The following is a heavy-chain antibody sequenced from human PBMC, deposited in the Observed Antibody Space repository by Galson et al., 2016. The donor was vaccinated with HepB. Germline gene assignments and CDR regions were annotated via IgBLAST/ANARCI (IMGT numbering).Heavy chain of an antibody. CDR2: IIPMFAAA. CDR3: AREVYARLQYYMDV. CDR1: GGTFSSYA. V-gene: IGHV1-69*06. D-gene: IGHD5/OR15-5a*01. Sequence: SVKVSCKASGGTFSSYAISWVRQAPGQGLEWMGGIIPMFAAANYAQKFQGRVTITADKSTSTAYMELSSLRSEETAVYYCAREVYARLQYYMDVWGKGTTVTVSS. J-gene: IGHJ6*03.